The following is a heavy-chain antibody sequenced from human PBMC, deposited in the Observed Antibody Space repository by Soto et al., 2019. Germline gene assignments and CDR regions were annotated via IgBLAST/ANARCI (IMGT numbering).Heavy chain of an antibody. V-gene: IGHV4-30-2*01. Sequence: PSETLSLTCAVSGGSISSGGYSWSWIRQPPGKGLEWIGYIYHSGSTYYNPSLKSRVTISVDRSKNQFSLKLSSVTAADTAVYYCARVNYDSSGYYRAAPYYYYGMDVWGQGTTVTVSS. CDR3: ARVNYDSSGYYRAAPYYYYGMDV. CDR2: IYHSGST. J-gene: IGHJ6*02. D-gene: IGHD3-22*01. CDR1: GGSISSGGYS.